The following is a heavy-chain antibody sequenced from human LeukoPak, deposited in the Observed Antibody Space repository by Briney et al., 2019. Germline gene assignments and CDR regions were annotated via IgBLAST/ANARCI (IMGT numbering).Heavy chain of an antibody. CDR2: MNPNSGNT. Sequence: ASVKVSCKASGYTFTNYDISWVRQATGQGLEWMGWMNPNSGNTGYAQKFQGRVTITRNTSISTAYMELSSLRSEDTAVYYCARRGGKVGTFDYWGQGTLVTVSS. CDR1: GYTFTNYD. J-gene: IGHJ4*02. CDR3: ARRGGKVGTFDY. D-gene: IGHD1-26*01. V-gene: IGHV1-8*03.